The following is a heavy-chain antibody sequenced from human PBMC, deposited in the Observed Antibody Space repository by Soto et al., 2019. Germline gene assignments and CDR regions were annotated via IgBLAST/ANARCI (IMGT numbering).Heavy chain of an antibody. CDR2: IYYSGST. D-gene: IGHD2-2*01. CDR1: GGSISSYY. J-gene: IGHJ6*02. V-gene: IGHV4-59*01. CDR3: ARGGGDIVVVPAARGLHYYYYGMDV. Sequence: SETLSLTCTDSGGSISSYYWSWIRQPPGKGLEWIGYIYYSGSTNYNPSLKSRVTISVDTSKNQFSLKLSSVTAADTAVYYCARGGGDIVVVPAARGLHYYYYGMDVWGQGTTVTVSS.